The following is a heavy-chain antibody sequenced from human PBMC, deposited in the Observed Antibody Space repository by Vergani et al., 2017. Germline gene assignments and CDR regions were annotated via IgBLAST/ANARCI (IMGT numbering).Heavy chain of an antibody. V-gene: IGHV4-39*07. J-gene: IGHJ3*02. D-gene: IGHD2-2*02. CDR3: AKDYLGYCSSTSCYTNAFDI. CDR1: GGSISSSSYY. Sequence: QLQLQESGPGLVKPSETLSLTCTVSGGSISSSSYYWGWIRQPPGKGLEWIGSIYYSGSTYYNPSLKSRVTISVDTSKNQFSLKLSSVTAADTAVYYCAKDYLGYCSSTSCYTNAFDIWGQGTMVTVSS. CDR2: IYYSGST.